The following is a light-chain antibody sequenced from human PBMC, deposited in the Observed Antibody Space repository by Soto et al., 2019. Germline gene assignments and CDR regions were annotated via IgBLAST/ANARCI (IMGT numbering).Light chain of an antibody. J-gene: IGKJ1*01. CDR2: GAS. V-gene: IGKV3-15*01. CDR1: QSVSSN. CDR3: QQYNNWPRT. Sequence: EIVMTPSPATLSVSPGERAILSCRASQSVSSNLAWYQQKPGQAPRLLIYGASTRATGLPARFSGSGSGTEFTLTISSLQSEDFAVYYCQQYNNWPRTFGQGTKVDIK.